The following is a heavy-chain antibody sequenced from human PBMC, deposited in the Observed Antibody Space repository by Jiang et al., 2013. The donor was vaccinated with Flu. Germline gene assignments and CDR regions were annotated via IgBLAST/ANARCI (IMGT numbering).Heavy chain of an antibody. Sequence: IYYMGGTNYNPPSKSRVTISVDTSKNQFSLKLSSVTAADTAVYYCAAAGTPEYFQHWGQGTLVTVSS. CDR2: IYYMGGT. D-gene: IGHD6-13*01. J-gene: IGHJ1*01. V-gene: IGHV4-59*08. CDR3: AAAGTPEYFQH.